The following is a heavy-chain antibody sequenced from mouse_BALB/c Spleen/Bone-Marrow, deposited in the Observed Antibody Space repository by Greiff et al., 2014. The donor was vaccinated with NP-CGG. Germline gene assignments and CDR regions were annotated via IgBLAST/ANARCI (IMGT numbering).Heavy chain of an antibody. CDR2: IWAGGST. D-gene: IGHD1-2*01. CDR1: GFSLTSYG. V-gene: IGHV2-9*02. J-gene: IGHJ2*01. Sequence: QVQLKESGPGLVAPSQTLSITCTVSGFSLTSYGVHWVRQSPGKGLEWLGVIWAGGSTNYNSALMSRLSISKDNSKSQVFVKMNSLQTDDTAMYYCARYYYGFLDYWGQGTTLTVSS. CDR3: ARYYYGFLDY.